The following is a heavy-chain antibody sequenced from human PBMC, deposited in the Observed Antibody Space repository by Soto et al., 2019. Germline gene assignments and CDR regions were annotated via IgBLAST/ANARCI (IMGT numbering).Heavy chain of an antibody. CDR2: IYHTGST. Sequence: LSLTCSVSDGSINSYYWTWIRQPPGKRLEWIGYIYHTGSTNYNPSLNNRVTISLDTSKNQVSLTLTSVTAADAAVYYCAALGTVYRAVDHWGQGTLVTVSS. CDR1: DGSINSYY. J-gene: IGHJ4*02. V-gene: IGHV4-59*01. CDR3: AALGTVYRAVDH. D-gene: IGHD2-8*01.